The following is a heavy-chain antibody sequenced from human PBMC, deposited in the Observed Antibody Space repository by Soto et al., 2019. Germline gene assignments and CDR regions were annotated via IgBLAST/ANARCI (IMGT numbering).Heavy chain of an antibody. D-gene: IGHD6-13*01. CDR1: GFTFSSYG. V-gene: IGHV3-30*18. Sequence: QVQLVESGGGVVQPGRSLRLSCAASGFTFSSYGMHWVRQAPGKGLEWVAVISYDGSNNYYADSVKGRFTISRDNSKNTLYLEMDSLRAEHTAVYYCAKDIYKGAAGTLLDYWGQGTLVSVSS. CDR3: AKDIYKGAAGTLLDY. J-gene: IGHJ4*02. CDR2: ISYDGSNN.